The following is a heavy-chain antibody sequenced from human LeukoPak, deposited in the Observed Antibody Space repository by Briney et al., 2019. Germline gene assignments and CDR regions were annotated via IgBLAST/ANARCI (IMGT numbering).Heavy chain of an antibody. CDR2: IKTDGTIT. D-gene: IGHD3-22*01. Sequence: GGSLRLSCAASGFTFSSYWMHWVRQAPGKGLVWVSRIKTDGTITSYVDSVKGRFTISRDNAKNALYLQMCSLRAEDTAVYYCARDYLYESSAGDSWGQGTLVTVSS. V-gene: IGHV3-74*01. J-gene: IGHJ4*02. CDR1: GFTFSSYW. CDR3: ARDYLYESSAGDS.